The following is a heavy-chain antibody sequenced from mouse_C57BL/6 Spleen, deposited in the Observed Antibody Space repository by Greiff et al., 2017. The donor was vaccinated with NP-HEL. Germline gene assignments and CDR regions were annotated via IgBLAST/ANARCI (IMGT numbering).Heavy chain of an antibody. Sequence: DVQLQESGAELVRPGASVKLSCTASGFNIKDDYMHWVKQRPEQGLEWIGWIDPENGDTEYASKFQGKATITADTSSNTAYLQLSSLTSEDTAVYYCTLRVFAYWGQGTLVTVSA. J-gene: IGHJ3*01. CDR1: GFNIKDDY. CDR2: IDPENGDT. V-gene: IGHV14-4*01. CDR3: TLRVFAY.